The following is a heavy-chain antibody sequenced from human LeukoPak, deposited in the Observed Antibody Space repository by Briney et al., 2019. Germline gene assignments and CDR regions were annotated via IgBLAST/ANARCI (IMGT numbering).Heavy chain of an antibody. CDR1: GGSISSYH. CDR3: AKMGGSAPYFFDY. V-gene: IGHV4-4*07. Sequence: SETLSLTCTVSGGSISSYHWSWIRQPAGKGLEWIGRIYTSGSTNYNPSLKSRVTISVDKPKNQFSLKLSSVTAADTAMYYCAKMGGSAPYFFDYWGQGTLVTVSS. D-gene: IGHD6-19*01. CDR2: IYTSGST. J-gene: IGHJ4*02.